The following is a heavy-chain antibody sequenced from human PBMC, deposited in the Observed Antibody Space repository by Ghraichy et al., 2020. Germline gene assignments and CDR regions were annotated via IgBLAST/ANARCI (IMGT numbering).Heavy chain of an antibody. CDR2: ISPAGGDM. J-gene: IGHJ4*02. CDR1: GFTFSYSW. Sequence: GESLNISCAASGFTFSYSWMAWVRQTPGMGLERVATISPAGGDMFYGDSVKGRFSMSRDNAENSFYLQMNSLRADDTAVYYCTRDRGYDSYDSWGQGTLVTVSS. CDR3: TRDRGYDSYDS. V-gene: IGHV3-7*01. D-gene: IGHD5-18*01.